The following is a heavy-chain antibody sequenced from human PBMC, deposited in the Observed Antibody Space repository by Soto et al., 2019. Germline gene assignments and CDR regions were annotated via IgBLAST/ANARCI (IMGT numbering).Heavy chain of an antibody. CDR2: ISTSGNTI. Sequence: EVQLVESGGGLVQPAGSLRLSCAASGFTFSSYEMNWVRQAPGKGLEWVSYISTSGNTIHYADSVKGRFTISRDNAKNSLYLKMNSLRAEDTAVYYCARDIDYYDSSGYQDYWGQGTLVTVSS. V-gene: IGHV3-48*03. J-gene: IGHJ4*02. D-gene: IGHD3-22*01. CDR3: ARDIDYYDSSGYQDY. CDR1: GFTFSSYE.